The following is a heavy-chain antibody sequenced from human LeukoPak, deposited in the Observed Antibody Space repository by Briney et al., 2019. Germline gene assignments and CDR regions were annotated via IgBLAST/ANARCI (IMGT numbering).Heavy chain of an antibody. V-gene: IGHV3-11*01. Sequence: LSLTCAVYGGSFSGYYWSWIRQAPGKGLEWVSYISSSGSTIYYADSVKGRFTISRDNAKNSLYLQMNSLRAEDTAVYYCARNGAYGSGSYYLYYYYYYMDVWGKGTTVTISS. J-gene: IGHJ6*03. D-gene: IGHD3-10*01. CDR1: GGSFSGYY. CDR3: ARNGAYGSGSYYLYYYYYYMDV. CDR2: ISSSGSTI.